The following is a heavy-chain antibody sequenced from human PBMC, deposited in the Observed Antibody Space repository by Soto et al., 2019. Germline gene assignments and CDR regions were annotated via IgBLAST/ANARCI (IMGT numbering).Heavy chain of an antibody. CDR1: GYTFSTYG. V-gene: IGHV1-3*04. CDR3: ARVVPLYDRTSPLDY. Sequence: QVQLVQSGAEEKKPGASVKVSCKASGYTFSTYGIHWVRQAPGQRLEWMGWFNTGNGDTNYSQKFQGRVTLTGDTCGSSASMELSGLRSADTAVYYCARVVPLYDRTSPLDYWGQGTLVTVSS. CDR2: FNTGNGDT. J-gene: IGHJ4*02. D-gene: IGHD3-22*01.